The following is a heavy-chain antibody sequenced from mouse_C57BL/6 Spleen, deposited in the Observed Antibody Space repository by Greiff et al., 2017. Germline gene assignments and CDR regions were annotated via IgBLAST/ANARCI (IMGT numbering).Heavy chain of an antibody. CDR3: ANIYYGNYDAMDY. J-gene: IGHJ4*01. CDR2: ILPGSGST. V-gene: IGHV1-9*01. Sequence: QVQLQQSGAELMKPGASVKLSCKATGYTFTGYWIEWVKQRPGHGLECIGEILPGSGSTNYNEKFKGKATFTADTSSNTAYMQLSSLTTEDSAIYYCANIYYGNYDAMDYWGQGTSVTVSS. CDR1: GYTFTGYW. D-gene: IGHD2-1*01.